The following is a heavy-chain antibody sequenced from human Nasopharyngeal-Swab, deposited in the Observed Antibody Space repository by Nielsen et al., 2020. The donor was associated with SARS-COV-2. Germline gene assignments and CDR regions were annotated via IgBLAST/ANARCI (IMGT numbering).Heavy chain of an antibody. CDR3: ARAPYDFWSGHFHFDY. CDR1: GGSFSGYY. J-gene: IGHJ4*02. Sequence: SETLSLTCAVYGGSFSGYYWSWIRQPPEKGLEWIGEINHSGSTNYNPSLKSRVTISVDTSKNQFSLKLSSVTAADTAVYYCARAPYDFWSGHFHFDYWGQGTLVTVSS. V-gene: IGHV4-34*01. D-gene: IGHD3-3*01. CDR2: INHSGST.